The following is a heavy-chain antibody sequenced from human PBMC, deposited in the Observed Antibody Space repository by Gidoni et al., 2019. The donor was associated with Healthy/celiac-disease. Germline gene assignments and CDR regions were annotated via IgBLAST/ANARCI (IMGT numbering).Heavy chain of an antibody. D-gene: IGHD1-26*01. CDR2: ISAYNGNT. J-gene: IGHJ4*02. CDR3: AREGLWGEGSYYGNFDY. Sequence: GISWVRQAPGQGLEWMGWISAYNGNTNYAQKLQGRVTMTTDTSTSTAYMERRSLRSDDTAVYYCAREGLWGEGSYYGNFDYWGQGTLVTVSS. V-gene: IGHV1-18*01. CDR1: G.